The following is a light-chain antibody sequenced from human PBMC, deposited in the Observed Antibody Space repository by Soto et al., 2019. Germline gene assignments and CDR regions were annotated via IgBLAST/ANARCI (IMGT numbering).Light chain of an antibody. CDR1: SGYSNYK. CDR2: VGTGGIVG. CDR3: GADHGSGSNFFVV. Sequence: QAVVTQPPSASASLGASVTLTCTLSSGYSNYKVDWYQQRPGKGPRFVMRVGTGGIVGSKGDGIPDRFSVLGSGLNRYLTIKNIQEEDESDYHCGADHGSGSNFFVVFGGVTKLTVL. V-gene: IGLV9-49*01. J-gene: IGLJ2*01.